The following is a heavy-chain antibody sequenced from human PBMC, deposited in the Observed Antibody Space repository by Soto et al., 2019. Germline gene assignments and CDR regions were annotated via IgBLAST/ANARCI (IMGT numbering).Heavy chain of an antibody. D-gene: IGHD6-19*01. CDR2: VSASGGSA. J-gene: IGHJ4*02. V-gene: IGHV3-23*01. Sequence: WGSLRLSCAASGFTFSSYAMSWVRQAPGKGLEWVSAVSASGGSADYADSVKGRFTISRDNSKNTLSLQMNSLRAEDTAVYYCAQDARSGWNLDYWGQGTLVTVSS. CDR3: AQDARSGWNLDY. CDR1: GFTFSSYA.